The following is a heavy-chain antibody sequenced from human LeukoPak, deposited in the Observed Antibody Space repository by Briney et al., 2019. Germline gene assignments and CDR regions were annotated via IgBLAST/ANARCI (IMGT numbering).Heavy chain of an antibody. J-gene: IGHJ6*03. V-gene: IGHV1-18*01. Sequence: ASVKVSCKASGYTFTSYGISWVRQAPGQGLEWMGWISAYNGNTNYAQKLQGRVTMTTDTSTSTAYMELRSLRSDDTAVYYCARASEEANYYYYYMDVWGKGTTVTVSS. D-gene: IGHD6-6*01. CDR3: ARASEEANYYYYYMDV. CDR2: ISAYNGNT. CDR1: GYTFTSYG.